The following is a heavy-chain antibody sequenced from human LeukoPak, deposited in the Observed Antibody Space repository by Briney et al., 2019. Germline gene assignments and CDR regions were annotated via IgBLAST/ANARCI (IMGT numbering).Heavy chain of an antibody. J-gene: IGHJ4*02. V-gene: IGHV3-7*01. CDR1: GFSIRTSW. CDR2: IKPDGSEN. CDR3: ARRGEYCSSTSCYYFDY. Sequence: PGGSLRLSCVASGFSIRTSWMSWLRQAPGKGLEWVANIKPDGSENYYLDSVKGRFTISRDNAKNSVFLQMDSLRAEDTAVYYCARRGEYCSSTSCYYFDYWGQGTLVTVSS. D-gene: IGHD2-2*01.